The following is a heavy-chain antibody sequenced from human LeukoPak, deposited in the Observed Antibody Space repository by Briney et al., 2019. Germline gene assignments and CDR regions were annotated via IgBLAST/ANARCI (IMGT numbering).Heavy chain of an antibody. CDR3: ARAVVEGSTRFAFNI. CDR2: LNPHSGNT. J-gene: IGHJ3*02. V-gene: IGHV1-8*01. CDR1: GNTFTTYD. D-gene: IGHD2-15*01. Sequence: ASVKVSCKVSGNTFTTYDINWVRQATGQGPEWMGWLNPHSGNTGYAQKFQGRVTMTRNISITTAYLQLRSLRSEDTAVYYCARAVVEGSTRFAFNIWGQGTLVTVSS.